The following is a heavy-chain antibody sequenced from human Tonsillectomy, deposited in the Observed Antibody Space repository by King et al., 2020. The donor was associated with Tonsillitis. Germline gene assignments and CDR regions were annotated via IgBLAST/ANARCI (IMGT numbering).Heavy chain of an antibody. V-gene: IGHV3-21*01. CDR3: ARSPDYYFYYHMDV. Sequence: VQLVESGGGLVKPGGSLRLSSAASGFTFSTYIMNWVRQAPGKGLEWVSSISSSSSFIFYADSVKGRFTISRDDAKNSLFLQMSSLRAEDTAVYYCARSPDYYFYYHMDVWGKGTTVTVSS. CDR1: GFTFSTYI. J-gene: IGHJ6*03. CDR2: ISSSSSFI.